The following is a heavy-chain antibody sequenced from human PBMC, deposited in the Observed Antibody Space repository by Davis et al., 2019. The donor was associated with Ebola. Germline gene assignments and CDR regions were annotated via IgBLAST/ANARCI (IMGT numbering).Heavy chain of an antibody. J-gene: IGHJ4*02. Sequence: GESLKISCAASGFTVSSNYMSWVRQAPGKGLEWVSYISSSSSTIYYADSVKGRFTISRDNAKNSLYLQMNSLRAEDTAVYYCTTTIVVVAATGYFDYWGQGTLVTVSS. CDR1: GFTVSSNY. V-gene: IGHV3-48*04. CDR2: ISSSSSTI. D-gene: IGHD2-15*01. CDR3: TTTIVVVAATGYFDY.